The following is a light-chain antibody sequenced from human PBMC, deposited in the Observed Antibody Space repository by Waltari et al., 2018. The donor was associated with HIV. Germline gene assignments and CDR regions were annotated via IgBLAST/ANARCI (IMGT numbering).Light chain of an antibody. Sequence: DIQMTQSPSYLSASVGDSVTITCRASQNIGSYLNWYQHKSGEAPKILISVASSLPVGVPPRLRGSGSGTEFSPTIIDLQPDDVVTYYCQQTYGLPRTFGQGTNLEI. J-gene: IGKJ1*01. CDR2: VAS. V-gene: IGKV1-39*01. CDR1: QNIGSY. CDR3: QQTYGLPRT.